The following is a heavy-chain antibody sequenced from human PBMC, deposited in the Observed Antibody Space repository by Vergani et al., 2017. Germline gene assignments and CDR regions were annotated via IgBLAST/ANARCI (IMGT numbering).Heavy chain of an antibody. J-gene: IGHJ6*03. V-gene: IGHV4-34*01. CDR1: GGSFSDYY. CDR2: INHSGRT. D-gene: IGHD6-13*01. Sequence: QVQLQQWGAGLLKPSETLSLTCAVYGGSFSDYYWSWIRQPPGKGLEWIGEINHSGRTNYNPSLKSRVTISVDTSKNQFSLKLNSVTAADTAVYYCARHKEQLVPGNYYYYYYMDVWGKGTTVTVSS. CDR3: ARHKEQLVPGNYYYYYYMDV.